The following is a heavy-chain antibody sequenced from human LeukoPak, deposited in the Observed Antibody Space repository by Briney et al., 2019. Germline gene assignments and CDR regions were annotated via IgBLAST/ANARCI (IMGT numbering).Heavy chain of an antibody. D-gene: IGHD1-26*01. V-gene: IGHV3-30*02. J-gene: IGHJ3*02. CDR3: AKHKLVGATADAFDI. Sequence: TGGSLRLSCAASGFTFSSYGMHWVRQAPGKGLEWVAFIRYDGSNKYYADSVKGRFTISRDNSKNTLYLQMNSLRVEDTAIYYCAKHKLVGATADAFDIWGQGTMVTVSS. CDR1: GFTFSSYG. CDR2: IRYDGSNK.